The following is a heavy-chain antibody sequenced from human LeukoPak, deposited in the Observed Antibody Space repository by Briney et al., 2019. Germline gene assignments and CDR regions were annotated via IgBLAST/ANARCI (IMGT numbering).Heavy chain of an antibody. CDR1: GDSVSSNSGA. CDR3: AVDSSGYKYFNH. D-gene: IGHD3-22*01. J-gene: IGHJ1*01. V-gene: IGHV6-1*01. CDR2: TYYRSKWYN. Sequence: PSQTLSLTCAISGDSVSSNSGACNWIRQSPSRGLEWLGRTYYRSKWYNDYAVSVKSRITVNADTSKNQFSLQLISVTPEDTAVYYCAVDSSGYKYFNHWGQGTLVTVSS.